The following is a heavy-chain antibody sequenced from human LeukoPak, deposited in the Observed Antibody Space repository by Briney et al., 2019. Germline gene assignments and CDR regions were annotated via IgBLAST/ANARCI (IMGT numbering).Heavy chain of an antibody. Sequence: GGSLRLSCEVSGFTFGTYEMNWFRQAPGKGPEWLSCISSSGSVKNYADSVKGRFTISREDAKNSLYLQLDSLRDEDTAFYYCARGNPVPYWGQGTLVIVSS. J-gene: IGHJ4*02. CDR1: GFTFGTYE. D-gene: IGHD4-17*01. V-gene: IGHV3-48*03. CDR3: ARGNPVPY. CDR2: ISSSGSVK.